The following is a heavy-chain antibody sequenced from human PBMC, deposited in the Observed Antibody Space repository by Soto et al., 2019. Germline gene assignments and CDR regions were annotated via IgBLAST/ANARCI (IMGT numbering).Heavy chain of an antibody. V-gene: IGHV3-30-3*01. D-gene: IGHD3-3*01. CDR1: GFTFSSYA. CDR2: ISYDGSNK. CDR3: ARGGPRFLEWLPPWVDT. Sequence: PGGSLRLSCAASGFTFSSYAMHWVRQAPGKGLEWVAVISYDGSNKYYADSVKGRFTISRDNSKNTLYLQMNSLRAEDTAVYYCARGGPRFLEWLPPWVDTWGEGALV. J-gene: IGHJ5*02.